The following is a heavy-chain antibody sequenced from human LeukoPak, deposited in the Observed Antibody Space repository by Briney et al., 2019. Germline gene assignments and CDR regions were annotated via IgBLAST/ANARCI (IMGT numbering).Heavy chain of an antibody. CDR3: ARKNDFDI. Sequence: SETLSLTCTVSVGSISSDHWNWIRQPPGKGLEWIGCIYYSGSTYYNPSLKSRVTISVDMSKSQFSLRLTSVTAADTAVYYCARKNDFDIWGQGTLVTVSS. CDR2: IYYSGST. V-gene: IGHV4-59*01. D-gene: IGHD2/OR15-2a*01. J-gene: IGHJ3*02. CDR1: VGSISSDH.